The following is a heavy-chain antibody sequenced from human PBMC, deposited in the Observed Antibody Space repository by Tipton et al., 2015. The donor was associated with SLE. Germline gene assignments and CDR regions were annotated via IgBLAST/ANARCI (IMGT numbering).Heavy chain of an antibody. Sequence: TLSLTCSVSEISISSSRHYWGWIRPPPGQGLGWIASIHHSGNTYYNPSLKSRVTISLDTSKNQFSLKLNSVTAADTAVYFCAREGGYAGSGSYGTVWGQGTTVTVSS. CDR3: AREGGYAGSGSYGTV. J-gene: IGHJ6*02. D-gene: IGHD3-10*01. CDR1: EISISSSRHY. CDR2: IHHSGNT. V-gene: IGHV4-39*07.